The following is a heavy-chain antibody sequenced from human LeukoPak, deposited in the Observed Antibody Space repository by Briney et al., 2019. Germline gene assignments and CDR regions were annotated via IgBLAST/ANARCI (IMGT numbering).Heavy chain of an antibody. V-gene: IGHV3-21*01. CDR1: GFTFSSYS. CDR3: ARASAVAGPCDY. CDR2: ISSSSSYI. Sequence: PGGSLRLSCAASGFTFSSYSMNWVRQAPGKGLEWVSSISSSSSYIYYADSVKGRFTISRDNAKNSLYLQMNSLRAEDTAVYYCARASAVAGPCDYWGQGTLVTVSS. J-gene: IGHJ4*02. D-gene: IGHD6-19*01.